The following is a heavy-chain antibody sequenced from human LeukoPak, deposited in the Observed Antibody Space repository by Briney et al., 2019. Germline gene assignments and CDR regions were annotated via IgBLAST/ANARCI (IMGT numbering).Heavy chain of an antibody. Sequence: PSETLSLTCTVSGDSISSYYWSWIRQPAGKGLEWIGRIYTSGSTTYNPSLKSRVTMSVDTSKNQFSLKLSSVTAADTAVYYCARGLGYCSGGSCLAFDYWGQGTLVTVSS. CDR3: ARGLGYCSGGSCLAFDY. CDR1: GDSISSYY. V-gene: IGHV4-4*07. J-gene: IGHJ4*02. D-gene: IGHD2-15*01. CDR2: IYTSGST.